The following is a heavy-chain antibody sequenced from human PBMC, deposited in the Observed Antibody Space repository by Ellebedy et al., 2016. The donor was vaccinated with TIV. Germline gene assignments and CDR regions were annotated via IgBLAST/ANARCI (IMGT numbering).Heavy chain of an antibody. CDR2: IRSKANSYAT. D-gene: IGHD3-22*01. CDR1: GFTFSGSA. Sequence: GGSLRLXXAASGFTFSGSAMHWVRQASGKGLEWVGRIRSKANSYATAYAASVKGRFTISRDDSKNTAYLQMNSLKTEDTAVYYCTRRGGDSSGSKTPHDIWGQGTMVTVSS. J-gene: IGHJ3*02. V-gene: IGHV3-73*01. CDR3: TRRGGDSSGSKTPHDI.